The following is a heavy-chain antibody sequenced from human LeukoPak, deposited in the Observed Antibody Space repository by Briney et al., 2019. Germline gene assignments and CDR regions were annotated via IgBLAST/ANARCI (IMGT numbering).Heavy chain of an antibody. CDR1: GFTFDDYA. V-gene: IGHV3-9*01. D-gene: IGHD6-13*01. CDR2: ISWNSGSI. CDR3: AKDSSSWYDFSFVFDY. J-gene: IGHJ4*02. Sequence: PGGSLRLSCAASGFTFDDYAMHWVRQAPGKGLEWVSGISWNSGSIGYADSVKGRFTISRDNATSSLCLQMNSLGAEDTALYYCAKDSSSWYDFSFVFDYWGQGTLVTVSS.